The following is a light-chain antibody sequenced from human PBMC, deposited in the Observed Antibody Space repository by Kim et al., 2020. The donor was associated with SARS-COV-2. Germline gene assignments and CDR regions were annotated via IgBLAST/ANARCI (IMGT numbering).Light chain of an antibody. CDR3: QQRDTRPYT. J-gene: IGKJ2*01. V-gene: IGKV3D-11*02. CDR1: QSVNSD. CDR2: DIS. Sequence: SLSPWERATLSCRATQSVNSDLAWYEHKPGQAPRLLIYDISNRAPGIPARFSGSGTGTDFTLTISSLEPEDSAVYYCQQRDTRPYTFGQGTKLEI.